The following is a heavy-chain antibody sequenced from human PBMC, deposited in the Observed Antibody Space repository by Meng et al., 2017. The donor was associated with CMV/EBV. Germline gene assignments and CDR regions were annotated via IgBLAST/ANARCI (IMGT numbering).Heavy chain of an antibody. CDR3: ARLYDSSGYYLGYFDY. D-gene: IGHD3-22*01. CDR1: GFSLSTSGVG. Sequence: ITLKEPVPTPVTPPQTLTLTCTFSGFSLSTSGVGVGWIRQPPGKALEWLALIYWDDDKRYSPSLKSRLTITKDTSKNQVVLTMTNMDPVDTATYYCARLYDSSGYYLGYFDYWGQGTLVTVSS. CDR2: IYWDDDK. J-gene: IGHJ4*02. V-gene: IGHV2-5*02.